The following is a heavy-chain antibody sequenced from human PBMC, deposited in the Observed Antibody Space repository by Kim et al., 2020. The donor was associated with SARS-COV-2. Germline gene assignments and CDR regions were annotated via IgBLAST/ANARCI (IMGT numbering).Heavy chain of an antibody. J-gene: IGHJ4*02. CDR3: VKDSLDS. CDR2: NGGST. V-gene: IGHV3-64D*06. Sequence: NGGSTYYADSVKGRLTISRDNSKKTLYLQMSSLRAEDTAVYYCVKDSLDSWGQGTLVTVSS.